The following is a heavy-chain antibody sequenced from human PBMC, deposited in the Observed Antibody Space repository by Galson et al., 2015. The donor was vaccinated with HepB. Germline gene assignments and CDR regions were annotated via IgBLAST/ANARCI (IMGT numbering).Heavy chain of an antibody. J-gene: IGHJ6*03. Sequence: SLRLSCAASGFTFSSYGMHWVRQAPGKGLEWVAVISYDGSNKYYADSVKGRFTISRDNSKNTLYLQMNSLRAEDTAVYYCAKGRPRYYDFWSGYPHMDVWGKGTTVTVSS. CDR3: AKGRPRYYDFWSGYPHMDV. D-gene: IGHD3-3*01. V-gene: IGHV3-30*18. CDR1: GFTFSSYG. CDR2: ISYDGSNK.